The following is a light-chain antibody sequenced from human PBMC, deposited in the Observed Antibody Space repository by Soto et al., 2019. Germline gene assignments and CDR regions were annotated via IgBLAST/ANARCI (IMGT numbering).Light chain of an antibody. CDR1: SGSVSTSYY. CDR3: VLYMGSGIGV. V-gene: IGLV8-61*01. Sequence: QAVVTQEPSFSMSPGRTVTLTCGLSSGSVSTSYYPSWYQQTPGQAPRTLIYSTNTRSSGVPDRFSGSILGNKAALTITGAQADDESDYYCVLYMGSGIGVFGGGTKVTVL. J-gene: IGLJ3*02. CDR2: STN.